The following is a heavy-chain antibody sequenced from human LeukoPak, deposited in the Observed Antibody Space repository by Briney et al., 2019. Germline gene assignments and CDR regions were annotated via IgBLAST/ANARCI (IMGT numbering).Heavy chain of an antibody. Sequence: SEALSLTCTVSGGSISSGGYYWSWIRQHPGKGLEWIGYIYYSGSTYYNPSLKSRVTISVDTSKNQFSLKLSSVTAADTAVYYCASPGIAAAGTKAFDIWGQGTMVTVSS. CDR3: ASPGIAAAGTKAFDI. D-gene: IGHD6-13*01. V-gene: IGHV4-31*03. J-gene: IGHJ3*02. CDR2: IYYSGST. CDR1: GGSISSGGYY.